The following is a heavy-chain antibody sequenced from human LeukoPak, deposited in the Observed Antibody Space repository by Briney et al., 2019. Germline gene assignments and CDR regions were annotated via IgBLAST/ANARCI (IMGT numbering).Heavy chain of an antibody. CDR1: GFTLSDFY. CDR3: ARGGYGIVGATEFDY. Sequence: GGSLRLSCAAPGFTLSDFYMSWVRQAPGKGLEWISYVSNGRRDTIRYAVSVKGRFTISRDNAKNSLYLQMNSLRAEDTAVYYCARGGYGIVGATEFDYWGQGTLVTVSS. V-gene: IGHV3-11*01. J-gene: IGHJ4*02. D-gene: IGHD1-26*01. CDR2: VSNGRRDTI.